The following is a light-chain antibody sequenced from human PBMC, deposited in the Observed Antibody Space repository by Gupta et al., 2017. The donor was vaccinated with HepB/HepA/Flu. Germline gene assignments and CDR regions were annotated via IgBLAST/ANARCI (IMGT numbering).Light chain of an antibody. CDR1: QGISSW. CDR3: QQANSFPWT. Sequence: QLTQAASSVPASGGDRVTSNCRASQGISSWLAWYQQKPGKAPKLLTSAASSLQSGVPSRFSGSGTGTDFTLTIRRLQAEDFASYYCQQANSFPWTFGQGTKVEIK. J-gene: IGKJ1*01. V-gene: IGKV1-12*01. CDR2: AAS.